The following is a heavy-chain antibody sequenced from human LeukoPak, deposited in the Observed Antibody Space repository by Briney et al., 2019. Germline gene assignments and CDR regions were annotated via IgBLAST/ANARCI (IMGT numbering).Heavy chain of an antibody. CDR2: INHSGST. D-gene: IGHD3-22*01. Sequence: KTSETLSLTCSVYGGSFSGYYWSWIRQPPGKGLEWIGEINHSGSTNYNPSLKSRVTISVDTSKNQFSLKLSSVTAADTAVYYCACLTTADAFDIWGQGTMVTVSS. J-gene: IGHJ3*02. CDR3: ACLTTADAFDI. CDR1: GGSFSGYY. V-gene: IGHV4-34*01.